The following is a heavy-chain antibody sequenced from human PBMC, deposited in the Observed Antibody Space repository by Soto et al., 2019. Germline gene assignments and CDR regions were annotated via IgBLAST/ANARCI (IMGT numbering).Heavy chain of an antibody. CDR2: IYWDADE. D-gene: IGHD6-25*01. Sequence: QITLKESGPTLVKPTQTLTLTCTFSGFSLSTSGVGVGWIRQPPGKALEWLALIYWDADERYRPSLKSRLSITKVLSKNQVVLTMTNMDPVDTATYYCAHRKSLSRLDSFDIWGQGTMVTVSS. CDR1: GFSLSTSGVG. J-gene: IGHJ3*02. V-gene: IGHV2-5*02. CDR3: AHRKSLSRLDSFDI.